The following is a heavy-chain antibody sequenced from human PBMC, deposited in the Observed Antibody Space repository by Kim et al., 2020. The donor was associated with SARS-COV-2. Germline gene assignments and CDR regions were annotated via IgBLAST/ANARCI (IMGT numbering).Heavy chain of an antibody. D-gene: IGHD5-18*01. V-gene: IGHV4-59*01. Sequence: LKSRVTISVDTSKNQFSLKLSSVTAADTAVYYCAREGYSYDNYYYYGMDVWGQGTTVTVSS. J-gene: IGHJ6*02. CDR3: AREGYSYDNYYYYGMDV.